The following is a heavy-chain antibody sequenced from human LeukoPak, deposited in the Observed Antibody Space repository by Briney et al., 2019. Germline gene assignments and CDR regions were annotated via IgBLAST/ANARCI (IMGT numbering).Heavy chain of an antibody. CDR3: ARGENDYGDY. Sequence: PGGSLRLSCAASGFTFSNYWMSWIRQAPGKGLEWVANIKQDGSEKYYVDSVKGRFTISRDNAKNSLYLQMNSLRAEDTAVYYCARGENDYGDYWGQGTLVTVSS. J-gene: IGHJ4*02. CDR2: IKQDGSEK. V-gene: IGHV3-7*04. CDR1: GFTFSNYW.